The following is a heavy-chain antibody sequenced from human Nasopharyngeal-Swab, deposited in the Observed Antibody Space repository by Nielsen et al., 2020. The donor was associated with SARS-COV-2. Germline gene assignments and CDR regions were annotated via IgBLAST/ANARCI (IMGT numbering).Heavy chain of an antibody. CDR1: GFTFSSYW. D-gene: IGHD2-2*01. J-gene: IGHJ6*02. V-gene: IGHV3-7*01. Sequence: GESLKISCAASGFTFSSYWMSWVRQAPGKGLEWVANIKQDGSEKYYVDSVKGRFTISRDNAKNSLYLQMNSLRAEDTAVYYCARAPYPRMDVWGQGTTVTVSS. CDR3: ARAPYPRMDV. CDR2: IKQDGSEK.